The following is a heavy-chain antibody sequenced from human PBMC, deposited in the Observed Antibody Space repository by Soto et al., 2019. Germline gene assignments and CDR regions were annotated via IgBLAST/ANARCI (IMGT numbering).Heavy chain of an antibody. J-gene: IGHJ5*02. D-gene: IGHD3-22*01. CDR3: ARVTYYYDSSGYYSYNWFEP. CDR1: GFSLSNARMG. Sequence: QVTLKESGPVLVKPTETLTLTCTVSGFSLSNARMGVSWIRQPPGKALEWLAHIFSNDEKSYSTSLKSMLTISKDTSKSQVVLTMTNMDPVDTATYYCARVTYYYDSSGYYSYNWFEPWGQGTLVTVSS. V-gene: IGHV2-26*01. CDR2: IFSNDEK.